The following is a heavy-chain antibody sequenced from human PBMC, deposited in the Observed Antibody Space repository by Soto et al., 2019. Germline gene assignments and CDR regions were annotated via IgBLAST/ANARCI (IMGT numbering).Heavy chain of an antibody. Sequence: SETLSLTCAVYGGSFSGYYWSWIRQPPGKGLEWIGEINHSGSTNYNPSLKSRVTISVDTSKNQFSLKLSSVTAADTAVYYCARGTERPHTVTTRGGWFDPWGQGTLVTVSS. J-gene: IGHJ5*02. CDR2: INHSGST. CDR1: GGSFSGYY. CDR3: ARGTERPHTVTTRGGWFDP. V-gene: IGHV4-34*01. D-gene: IGHD4-4*01.